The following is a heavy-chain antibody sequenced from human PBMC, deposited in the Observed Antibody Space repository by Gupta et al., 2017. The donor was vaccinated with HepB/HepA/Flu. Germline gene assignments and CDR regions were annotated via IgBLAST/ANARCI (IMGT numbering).Heavy chain of an antibody. CDR2: INHSGST. Sequence: QVQLQQWGAGLLKPSETLSLTCAVYGGSFSGYYWSWIRQPPGKGLEWIGEINHSGSTNYNPSLKSRVTISVDTSKNQFSLKLSSVTAADTAVYYCARVTKVVVAATVYYYYGMDVWGQGTTVTVSS. CDR1: GGSFSGYY. CDR3: ARVTKVVVAATVYYYYGMDV. J-gene: IGHJ6*02. V-gene: IGHV4-34*01. D-gene: IGHD2-15*01.